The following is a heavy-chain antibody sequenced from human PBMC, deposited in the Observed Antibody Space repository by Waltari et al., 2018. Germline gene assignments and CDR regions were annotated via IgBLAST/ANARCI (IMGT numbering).Heavy chain of an antibody. J-gene: IGHJ4*01. CDR3: AKQKTGGANDF. CDR1: GFNFNIST. CDR2: IRSKINNDAT. Sequence: EVHLVEFGGGLVQPGGSLKISCAAPGFNFNISTIPGVRQAPGKGLEWIGRIRSKINNDATAYGASVKDRFSISRDDSRNTAFLEMNSLKTDDSAVYYCAKQKTGGANDFWGQGTLVTVST. V-gene: IGHV3-73*02. D-gene: IGHD3-16*01.